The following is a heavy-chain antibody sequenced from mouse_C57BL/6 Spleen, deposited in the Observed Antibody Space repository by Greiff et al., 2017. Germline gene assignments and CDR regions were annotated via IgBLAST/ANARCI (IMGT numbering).Heavy chain of an antibody. J-gene: IGHJ3*01. CDR1: GYTFTDYY. Sequence: VQLQQSGPELVKPGASVKISCKASGYTFTDYYMNWVKQSHGKSLEWIGEINPNNGGTSYNQKFKGKATLTVDKSSSTAYMELRSLTSEDSAVYYCARGGNELLFAYWGQGTLVTVSA. CDR2: INPNNGGT. CDR3: ARGGNELLFAY. V-gene: IGHV1-26*01.